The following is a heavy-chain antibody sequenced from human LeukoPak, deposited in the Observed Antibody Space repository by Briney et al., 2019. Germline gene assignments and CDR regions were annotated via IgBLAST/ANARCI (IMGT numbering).Heavy chain of an antibody. V-gene: IGHV3-74*01. Sequence: PGGSLRLSCAVSGFTFSTYWMHWVRQAPGKGLVWVSRINTDGSLINYADSVKGRFTMSRDNSKSSLYLQMNRLRGEDTAMYYCAAGYFDWHYWGQGILVTVSS. CDR3: AAGYFDWHY. CDR2: INTDGSLI. D-gene: IGHD3-9*01. J-gene: IGHJ4*02. CDR1: GFTFSTYW.